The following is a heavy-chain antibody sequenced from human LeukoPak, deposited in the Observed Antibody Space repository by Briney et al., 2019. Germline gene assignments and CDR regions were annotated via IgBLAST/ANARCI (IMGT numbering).Heavy chain of an antibody. CDR3: VRDWGYDSSGYWQKYFDS. D-gene: IGHD3-22*01. J-gene: IGHJ4*02. CDR1: GFTFMTYW. CDR2: IKQDVSEK. Sequence: SGGSLRLSCAASGFTFMTYWMSWVRQAPGKGLEWVANIKQDVSEKYYVDSVKGRFTISRDNAKNTLHLQMNSLRAEDTAVYYCVRDWGYDSSGYWQKYFDSWGQGTLVTVSS. V-gene: IGHV3-7*01.